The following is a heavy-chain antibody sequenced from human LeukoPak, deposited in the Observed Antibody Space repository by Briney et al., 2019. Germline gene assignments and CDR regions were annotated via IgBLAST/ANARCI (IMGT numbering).Heavy chain of an antibody. CDR3: ARDPGWGAYDI. CDR1: AFTFSRYW. CDR2: IEGVGSAK. Sequence: PGGSLRLSCAASAFTFSRYWMSWVRQAPGKGLECVANIEGVGSAKNYVDSVKGRFTISRDNAENSLYLQMDSLRVEDTAIYYCARDPGWGAYDIWGQGAMVTVSS. V-gene: IGHV3-7*01. D-gene: IGHD7-27*01. J-gene: IGHJ3*02.